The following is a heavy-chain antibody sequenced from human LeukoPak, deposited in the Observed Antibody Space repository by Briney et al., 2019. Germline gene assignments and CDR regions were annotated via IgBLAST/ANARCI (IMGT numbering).Heavy chain of an antibody. D-gene: IGHD5-18*01. CDR1: GGSISSGGYS. V-gene: IGHV4-30-2*01. CDR3: ARGSGSLYSYGYGY. J-gene: IGHJ4*02. CDR2: INHSGST. Sequence: SETLSLTCAVSGGSISSGGYSWSWIRQPPGKGLEWIGEINHSGSTNYNPSLKSRVTISVDTSKNQFSLKLSSVTAADTAVYYCARGSGSLYSYGYGYWGQGTLVTVSS.